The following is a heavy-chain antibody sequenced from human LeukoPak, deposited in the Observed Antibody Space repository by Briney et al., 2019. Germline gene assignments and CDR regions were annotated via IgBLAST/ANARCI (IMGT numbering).Heavy chain of an antibody. CDR1: GFTLSTYA. Sequence: PGGSLRLSCAASGFTLSTYAMTWVRQAPGKGLEWVSSITANGGSTYYADSVKGRFTISRDNAKNSLYLQMNSLRAEDTAVYYCARDRLAVMDYWGQGTLVTVSS. J-gene: IGHJ4*02. V-gene: IGHV3-23*01. CDR3: ARDRLAVMDY. CDR2: ITANGGST. D-gene: IGHD3-9*01.